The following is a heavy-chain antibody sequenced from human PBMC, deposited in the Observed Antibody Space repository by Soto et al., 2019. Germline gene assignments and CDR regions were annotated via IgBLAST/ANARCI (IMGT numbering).Heavy chain of an antibody. J-gene: IGHJ3*02. Sequence: QVQLVQSGAEVKKPGASVKGSCKASGYTFINYYMHWVRQAPGQGLEWMGIISPNGGSTTYAQKFQGRVTLTRDTSTNTVNMELSSLRSEDTAVYYCAREKWLVRRNDPFDIWGQGTMVTVSS. CDR2: ISPNGGST. V-gene: IGHV1-46*01. D-gene: IGHD6-19*01. CDR1: GYTFINYY. CDR3: AREKWLVRRNDPFDI.